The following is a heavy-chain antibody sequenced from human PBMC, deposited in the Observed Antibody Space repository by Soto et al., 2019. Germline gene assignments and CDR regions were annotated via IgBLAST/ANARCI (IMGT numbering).Heavy chain of an antibody. CDR3: AGARFLEWFSREWWFDP. V-gene: IGHV4-59*01. CDR2: IYYSGST. D-gene: IGHD3-3*01. J-gene: IGHJ5*02. Sequence: SETLSLTCTVSGGSISSYYWSWIRQPPGKGLEWIGYIYYSGSTNYNPSLKSRVTISVDTSKNQFSMKLSSVTAADTAVYYCAGARFLEWFSREWWFDPWGQGTLVTVSS. CDR1: GGSISSYY.